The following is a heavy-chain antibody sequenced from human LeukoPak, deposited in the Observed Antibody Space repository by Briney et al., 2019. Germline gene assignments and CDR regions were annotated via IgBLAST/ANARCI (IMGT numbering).Heavy chain of an antibody. J-gene: IGHJ4*02. V-gene: IGHV3-53*01. D-gene: IGHD3/OR15-3a*01. CDR3: AREPGTDYRKYYFDY. CDR1: GFTVSSNY. CDR2: IYSGGTT. Sequence: GGSLRLSCAASGFTVSSNYMSWVRQAPGMGLEWVSVIYSGGTTYYADSVKGRFTISRDDSKNMLYLQMNSLRAEDTAVYYCAREPGTDYRKYYFDYWGQGTLVTVSS.